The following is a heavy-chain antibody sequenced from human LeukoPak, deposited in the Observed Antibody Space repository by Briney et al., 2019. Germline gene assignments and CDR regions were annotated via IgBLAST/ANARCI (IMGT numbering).Heavy chain of an antibody. Sequence: GASVKVSCKASGYTLSTFAITWVRQAPGQGLEWMGRFSAFHGDTNYAQKFQDRLTMTTDSSTNTAYMELRSLRSDDTAVYYCARVIVASGKLPPDWFDPWGQGTLVTVSS. V-gene: IGHV1-18*01. J-gene: IGHJ5*02. CDR2: FSAFHGDT. D-gene: IGHD6-13*01. CDR1: GYTLSTFA. CDR3: ARVIVASGKLPPDWFDP.